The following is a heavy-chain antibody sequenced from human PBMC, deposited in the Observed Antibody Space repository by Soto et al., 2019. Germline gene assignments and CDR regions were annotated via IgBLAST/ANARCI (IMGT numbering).Heavy chain of an antibody. V-gene: IGHV3-23*01. Sequence: GGSLRLSCAASGFTFSSYAMSWVRQAPGKGLEWVSAISGSGGSTYYADSVKGRFTISRDNSKNTLYLQMNSLRAEDTAVYYRPRGYGYEGYFDYWGQGTLVTVSS. CDR2: ISGSGGST. CDR1: GFTFSSYA. CDR3: PRGYGYEGYFDY. J-gene: IGHJ4*02. D-gene: IGHD5-18*01.